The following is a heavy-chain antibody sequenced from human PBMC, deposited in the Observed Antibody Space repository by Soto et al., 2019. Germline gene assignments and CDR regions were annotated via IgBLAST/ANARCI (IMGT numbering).Heavy chain of an antibody. Sequence: QVQLQESCPGLVKPSGTLSLTRAVSGGSFSSSNWWSWVRQPPGKGLEWFGGIYHRGSTNYNPSLKSRVIISVVKSKNLFSLMLSSVTASDTAVYYWGSTMLWFGVWGQGTLVTDSS. D-gene: IGHD3-10*01. CDR1: GGSFSSSNW. V-gene: IGHV4-4*02. J-gene: IGHJ4*02. CDR2: IYHRGST. CDR3: GSTMLWFGV.